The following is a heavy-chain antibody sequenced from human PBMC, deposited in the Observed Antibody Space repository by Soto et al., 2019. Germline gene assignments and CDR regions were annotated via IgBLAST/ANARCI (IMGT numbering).Heavy chain of an antibody. D-gene: IGHD2-2*01. CDR1: VYSISSGNY. V-gene: IGHV4-38-2*01. Sequence: PSETLSLTCAVSVYSISSGNYWAWIRQPPGRGLEWIGSLYHIGSTHYNTSLKSRVTISVDTSKNHFSLELSSVTAADTAMYYCRSSNSCYEEYCVDVWGQGNTVTVSS. CDR2: LYHIGST. J-gene: IGHJ6*02. CDR3: RSSNSCYEEYCVDV.